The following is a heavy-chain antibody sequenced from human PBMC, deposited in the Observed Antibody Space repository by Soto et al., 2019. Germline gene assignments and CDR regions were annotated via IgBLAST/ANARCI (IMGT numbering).Heavy chain of an antibody. CDR1: GFTFSSYW. Sequence: EVQLVESGGGLVQPGGSLRLSCAASGFTFSSYWMSWVRQAPGKGLEWVANIKQDGSEKYYVDSVKGRFTISRDNAKKSLYLQMNSLRDEDTAVYYCARGDIVVVPAAIPHYYYYYMDVWGKGTTVTVSS. CDR3: ARGDIVVVPAAIPHYYYYYMDV. J-gene: IGHJ6*03. CDR2: IKQDGSEK. V-gene: IGHV3-7*01. D-gene: IGHD2-2*01.